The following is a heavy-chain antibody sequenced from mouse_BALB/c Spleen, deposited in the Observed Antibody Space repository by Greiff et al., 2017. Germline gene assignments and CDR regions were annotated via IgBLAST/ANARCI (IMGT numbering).Heavy chain of an antibody. J-gene: IGHJ1*01. CDR1: GFNIKDTY. CDR2: IDPANGNT. Sequence: EVQLQQSGAELGKPGASVKLSCTASGFNIKDTYMHWVKQRPEQGLEWIGRIDPANGNTKYDPKFQGKATITADTSSNTAYLQLSSLTSEDTAVYYCARDYYGSWYFDVWGAGTTVTVSS. CDR3: ARDYYGSWYFDV. D-gene: IGHD1-1*01. V-gene: IGHV14-3*02.